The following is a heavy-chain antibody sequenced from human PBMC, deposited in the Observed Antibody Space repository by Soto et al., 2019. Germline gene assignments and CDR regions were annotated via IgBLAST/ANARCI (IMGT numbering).Heavy chain of an antibody. CDR1: GFTFSDYY. J-gene: IGHJ4*02. CDR3: ATERMDTIFGVVIQAGYFDY. Sequence: GGSLRLSCAASGFTFSDYYMSWIRQAPGKGLEWVSYISSSGSTIYYADSVKGRFTISRDNAKNSLYLQMNSLRAEDTAVYYCATERMDTIFGVVIQAGYFDYWGQGTLVTVSS. D-gene: IGHD3-3*01. CDR2: ISSSGSTI. V-gene: IGHV3-11*01.